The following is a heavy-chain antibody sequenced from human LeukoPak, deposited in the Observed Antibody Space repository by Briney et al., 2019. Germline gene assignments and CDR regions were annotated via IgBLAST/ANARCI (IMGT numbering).Heavy chain of an antibody. CDR3: ARDNGEIDWFDP. CDR2: VYYSGRT. CDR1: GGSFSGHY. J-gene: IGHJ5*02. V-gene: IGHV4-59*11. Sequence: SETLSLTCAVSGGSFSGHYWRWIRQSPGMGLEWIGYVYYSGRTNYNPSLKSRVSMSVDTSKNQFSLKLISVTAADTAVYYCARDNGEIDWFDPWGQGTLVTVSS. D-gene: IGHD3-10*01.